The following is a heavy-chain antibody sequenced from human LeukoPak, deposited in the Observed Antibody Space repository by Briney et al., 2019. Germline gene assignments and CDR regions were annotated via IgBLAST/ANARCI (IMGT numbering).Heavy chain of an antibody. CDR3: AKDKRNWYSSGRGTDY. CDR2: ISYDGSNK. Sequence: PGGSLRLSCVGSGFTFRDYGMHWVRQAPGKGLEWVAVISYDGSNKYYADSVKGRFTISRDNSKNTLYLQMNSLRAEDTAVYYCAKDKRNWYSSGRGTDYWGQGTLVTVSS. J-gene: IGHJ4*02. V-gene: IGHV3-30*18. D-gene: IGHD6-19*01. CDR1: GFTFRDYG.